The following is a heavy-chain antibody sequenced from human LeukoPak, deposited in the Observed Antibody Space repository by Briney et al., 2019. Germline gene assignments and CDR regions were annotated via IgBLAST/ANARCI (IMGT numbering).Heavy chain of an antibody. CDR2: ISSSSSTI. Sequence: GGSLRLSCAASGFTFSSYSMNWVRQAPGKGLEWVSYISSSSSTIYYADSVKGRFTISRDNAKNSLYLQMNSLRAEDTAVYYCARGPPYSSSWFDYWGQGTLVTVSS. D-gene: IGHD6-13*01. CDR1: GFTFSSYS. CDR3: ARGPPYSSSWFDY. V-gene: IGHV3-48*04. J-gene: IGHJ4*02.